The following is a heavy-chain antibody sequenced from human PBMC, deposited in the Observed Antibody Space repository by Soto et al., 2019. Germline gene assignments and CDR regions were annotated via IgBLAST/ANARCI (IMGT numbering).Heavy chain of an antibody. CDR3: AKAGYYDSSGYYELDY. Sequence: GSLKLSSAATGFAFSRYGMHGVRQAPGKGLEWVAVVLYDGRNKYYADSVKGRFTISRDNSKNTVYLQMNSLRAEDSAVYYCAKAGYYDSSGYYELDYWGQGT. J-gene: IGHJ4*02. V-gene: IGHV3-30*18. CDR1: GFAFSRYG. D-gene: IGHD3-22*01. CDR2: VLYDGRNK.